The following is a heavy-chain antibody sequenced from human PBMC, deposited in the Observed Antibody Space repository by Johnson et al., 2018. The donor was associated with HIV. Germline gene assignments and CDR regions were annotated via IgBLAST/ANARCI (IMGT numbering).Heavy chain of an antibody. J-gene: IGHJ3*02. Sequence: QVQLVESGGGLVQPGGSLRLSCAASGFTFSDYYMSWIRQAPGKGLEWVSYISSSGSTIYYADSVKGRFTISRDNAKNSLYLQMSSLRAEDTAVYYCAREGVAVRYIDDAFDIWGQVTVVTVSS. CDR3: AREGVAVRYIDDAFDI. D-gene: IGHD3-9*01. V-gene: IGHV3-11*04. CDR1: GFTFSDYY. CDR2: ISSSGSTI.